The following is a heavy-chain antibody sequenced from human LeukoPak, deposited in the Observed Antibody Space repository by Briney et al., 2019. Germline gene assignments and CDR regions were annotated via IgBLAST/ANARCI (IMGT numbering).Heavy chain of an antibody. CDR2: ISSNGGST. J-gene: IGHJ4*02. V-gene: IGHV3-64*01. CDR3: ARGCPIVVVPAGRGDCYLFDY. Sequence: PGGSLRLSCAASGFTFSSYAMHWVRQAPGKGLEYVSAISSNGGSTYYANSVKGRFTISRDNSKNTLYLQMGSLRAEDMAVYYCARGCPIVVVPAGRGDCYLFDYWGQGTLVTVSS. D-gene: IGHD2-2*01. CDR1: GFTFSSYA.